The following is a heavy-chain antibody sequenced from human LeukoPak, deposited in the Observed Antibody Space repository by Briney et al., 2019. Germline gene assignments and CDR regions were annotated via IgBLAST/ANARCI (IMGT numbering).Heavy chain of an antibody. CDR2: ISAYNGNT. CDR3: ARDLALYPKYGDDGWWFDP. D-gene: IGHD4-17*01. Sequence: ASVKVSCKASGYTFTSYGISWVRQAPGQGLEWMGWISAYNGNTNYAQKLQGRVTMTTDTSTSTAYMELRSLRSDDTAVYYCARDLALYPKYGDDGWWFDPWGQGTLVTVSS. V-gene: IGHV1-18*01. CDR1: GYTFTSYG. J-gene: IGHJ5*02.